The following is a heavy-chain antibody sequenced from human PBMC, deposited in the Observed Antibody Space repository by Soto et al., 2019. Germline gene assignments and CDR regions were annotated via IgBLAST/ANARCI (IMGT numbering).Heavy chain of an antibody. CDR2: IYSGGST. Sequence: EVQLVESGGGLVQPGGSLRLSCAASGFIVSSNYMSWVLQAPGKGLEWVSVIYSGGSTYYADSVKGRFTISRDNSKNTLYLQMNSLRAEDTAVYFCARGRDSSSWYFDYWGQGTLVTVSS. V-gene: IGHV3-66*01. CDR3: ARGRDSSSWYFDY. D-gene: IGHD6-13*01. J-gene: IGHJ4*02. CDR1: GFIVSSNY.